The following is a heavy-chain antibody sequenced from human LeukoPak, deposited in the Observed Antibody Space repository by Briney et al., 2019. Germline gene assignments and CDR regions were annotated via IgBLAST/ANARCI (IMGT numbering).Heavy chain of an antibody. CDR1: GGSFSGYY. CDR2: ICTTGTT. V-gene: IGHV4-4*09. Sequence: SETLSLTCAVYGGSFSGYYWSWIRQPPGKGLEWIGYICTTGTTSYNPSLKSRVTISLDTSKNQFSLQLSSVTAADTAVYYCARERYDFWSFDYWGQGTLVTFSS. D-gene: IGHD3-3*01. CDR3: ARERYDFWSFDY. J-gene: IGHJ4*02.